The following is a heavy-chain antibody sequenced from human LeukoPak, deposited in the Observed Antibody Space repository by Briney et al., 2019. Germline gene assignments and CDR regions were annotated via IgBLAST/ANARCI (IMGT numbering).Heavy chain of an antibody. CDR2: TYYRSKWYN. Sequence: SQTLSLTCAISGDSVSSNSAAWNWIRQSPSRGLEWLGRTYYRSKWYNDYAVSVKSRITINPDTPKNQFSLQLNSVTPEDTAVYYCARERVQQLAPNYYYYYGMDVWGQGTTVTVSS. CDR3: ARERVQQLAPNYYYYYGMDV. D-gene: IGHD6-13*01. CDR1: GDSVSSNSAA. V-gene: IGHV6-1*01. J-gene: IGHJ6*02.